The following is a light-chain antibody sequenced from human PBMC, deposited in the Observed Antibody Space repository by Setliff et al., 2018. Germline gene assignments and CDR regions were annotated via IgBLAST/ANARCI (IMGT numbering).Light chain of an antibody. CDR2: EVT. J-gene: IGLJ2*01. CDR3: SSYTVKSTVI. CDR1: SSDVGLYNL. Sequence: LTQPASVSGSPGQSITISCTGTSSDVGLYNLVSWYQQHPGKAPKLIIYEVTKRPSGVSDRFSGSKSGNTASLTISGLQPEDEADYHCSSYTVKSTVIFAGGTKVTVL. V-gene: IGLV2-23*02.